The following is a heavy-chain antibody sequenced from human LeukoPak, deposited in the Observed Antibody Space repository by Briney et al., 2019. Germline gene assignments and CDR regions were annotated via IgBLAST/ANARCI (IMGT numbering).Heavy chain of an antibody. CDR1: GFTFTTYG. Sequence: PGGSLRLSCAASGFTFTTYGMHWVRQAPGKGPEWVAVISFDGSDKYYADSVKGRFTVSRDNSKNTVYLQMNSLRPEDTALYYCAKDIVGAALWGVFYYGMDVWGQGTTVTVSS. CDR3: AKDIVGAALWGVFYYGMDV. D-gene: IGHD1-26*01. CDR2: ISFDGSDK. V-gene: IGHV3-30*18. J-gene: IGHJ6*02.